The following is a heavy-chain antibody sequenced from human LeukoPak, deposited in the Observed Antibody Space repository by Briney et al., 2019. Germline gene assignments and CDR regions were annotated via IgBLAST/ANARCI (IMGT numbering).Heavy chain of an antibody. V-gene: IGHV3-21*01. J-gene: IGHJ6*03. CDR2: ISSSSSYI. CDR1: GFTFSSYS. D-gene: IGHD3-3*01. Sequence: GGSLRLSCAASGFTFSSYSMNWVRQAPGKGLEWVSSISSSSSYIYYADSVKGRFTISRDNAKNSLYLQMNSLRAEDTAVYYCAFGVVIIAYMDVWGKGTTVTVSS. CDR3: AFGVVIIAYMDV.